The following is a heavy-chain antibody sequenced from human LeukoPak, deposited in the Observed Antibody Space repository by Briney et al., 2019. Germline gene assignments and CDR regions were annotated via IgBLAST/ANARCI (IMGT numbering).Heavy chain of an antibody. J-gene: IGHJ4*02. CDR2: INPNSGGT. CDR3: ARGSDDFWSGYSPSY. D-gene: IGHD3-3*01. CDR1: GYTFTGYY. Sequence: ASVKVSCKASGYTFTGYYMHWVRQAPGQGLEWMGWINPNSGGTNYAQKFQGRVTMTRDTSISTAYMELSKLRSDDTAVYYCARGSDDFWSGYSPSYWGQGTLVTVSS. V-gene: IGHV1-2*02.